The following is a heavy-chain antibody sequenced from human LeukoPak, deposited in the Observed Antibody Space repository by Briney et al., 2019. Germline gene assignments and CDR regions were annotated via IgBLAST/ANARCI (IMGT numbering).Heavy chain of an antibody. CDR1: GFTFSSYA. J-gene: IGHJ4*02. CDR3: AKVGDNWDFDY. D-gene: IGHD1-1*01. CDR2: ISYDGSNK. V-gene: IGHV3-30*18. Sequence: GGSLRLSCAASGFTFSSYAMHWVRQAPGKGLDWVALISYDGSNKYYADSVKGRFTIPRDNSKNTLNLQMNSLRAEDTAVYYCAKVGDNWDFDYWGQGTLVTVSS.